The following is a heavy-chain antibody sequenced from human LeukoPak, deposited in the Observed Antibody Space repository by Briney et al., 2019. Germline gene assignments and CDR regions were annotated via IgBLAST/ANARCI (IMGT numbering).Heavy chain of an antibody. D-gene: IGHD3-10*01. CDR2: IYSGGST. V-gene: IGHV3-53*01. CDR3: AGSITMVRGVIITAGWFDP. J-gene: IGHJ5*02. CDR1: GVTVSSNY. Sequence: GSLRLSCAASGVTVSSNYMSWVRQAPGKGLEWVSVIYSGGSTYYADSVKGRFTISRDNSKNTLYLQMNSLRAEDTAVYYCAGSITMVRGVIITAGWFDPWGQGTLVTVSS.